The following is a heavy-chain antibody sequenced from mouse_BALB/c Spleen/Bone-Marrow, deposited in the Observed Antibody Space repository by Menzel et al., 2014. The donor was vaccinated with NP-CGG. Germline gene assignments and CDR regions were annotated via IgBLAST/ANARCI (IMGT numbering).Heavy chain of an antibody. CDR3: ATGFAY. CDR1: GYTFTSSW. V-gene: IGHV1S130*01. J-gene: IGHJ3*01. Sequence: VQLQQSGSVPVRPGASVKLPCKASGYTFTSSWMHWAKQRPGQGLEWIGEIHPNSGNTNYNEKFKGKATLTVDTSSSTAYVDLSSLTSEDSAVYYCATGFAYWGQGTLVTVSA. CDR2: IHPNSGNT.